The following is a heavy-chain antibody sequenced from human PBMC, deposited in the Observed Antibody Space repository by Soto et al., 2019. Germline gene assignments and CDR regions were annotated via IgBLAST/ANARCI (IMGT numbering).Heavy chain of an antibody. V-gene: IGHV4-34*01. CDR2: INHSGST. J-gene: IGHJ4*02. D-gene: IGHD6-13*01. Sequence: SETLSLTCAVYGGSFSGYYWSWIRQPPGKGLEWIGEINHSGSTNYNPSLKSRVTISVDTSKNQFSLKLSSVTAADTAVYYCARVARNSSSWYGDDYWGQGTLVTVSS. CDR1: GGSFSGYY. CDR3: ARVARNSSSWYGDDY.